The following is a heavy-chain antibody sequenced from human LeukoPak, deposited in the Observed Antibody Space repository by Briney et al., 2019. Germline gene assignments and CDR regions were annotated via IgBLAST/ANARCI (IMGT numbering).Heavy chain of an antibody. V-gene: IGHV4-39*07. CDR3: ARDDPSTQTFDY. CDR2: IYYSGST. D-gene: IGHD2-2*01. J-gene: IGHJ4*02. Sequence: SETLSLTCTVSGGSISSSSYYWGWIRQPPGKGLEWIGSIYYSGSTYYNPSLKSRVTISVDTSKIQFSLKLSSVTAADTAVYYCARDDPSTQTFDYWGQGTLVTVSS. CDR1: GGSISSSSYY.